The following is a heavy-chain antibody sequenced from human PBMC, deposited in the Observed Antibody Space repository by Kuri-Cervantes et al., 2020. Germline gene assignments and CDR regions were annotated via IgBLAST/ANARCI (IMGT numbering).Heavy chain of an antibody. Sequence: ASVKVSCKASGYTFTSYDINWVRQATGQGLEWMGWMNPNSGNTGYAQKFQGRVTITADESTSTAYMELSSLRSEDTAVYYCARSDYGDHLGYYGMDVWGQGTTVTVSS. V-gene: IGHV1-8*01. CDR2: MNPNSGNT. J-gene: IGHJ6*02. D-gene: IGHD4-17*01. CDR3: ARSDYGDHLGYYGMDV. CDR1: GYTFTSYD.